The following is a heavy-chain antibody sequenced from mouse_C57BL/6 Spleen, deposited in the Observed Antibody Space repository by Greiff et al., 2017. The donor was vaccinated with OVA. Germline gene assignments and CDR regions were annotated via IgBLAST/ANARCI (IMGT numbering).Heavy chain of an antibody. J-gene: IGHJ2*01. Sequence: EVQLVESGGGLVQPKGSLKLSCAASGFSFNTYAMNWVRQAPGKGLEWVARIRSKSNNYATYYADSVKDRFTISRDDSESMLYLQMNNLKTEDTAMYYCVRQAITTVVPYYFDYWGQGTTLTVSS. D-gene: IGHD1-1*01. V-gene: IGHV10-1*01. CDR3: VRQAITTVVPYYFDY. CDR1: GFSFNTYA. CDR2: IRSKSNNYAT.